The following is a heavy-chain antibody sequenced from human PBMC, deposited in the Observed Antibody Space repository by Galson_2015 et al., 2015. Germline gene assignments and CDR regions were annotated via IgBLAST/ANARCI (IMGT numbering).Heavy chain of an antibody. D-gene: IGHD6-19*01. CDR1: GGSISSGDYY. J-gene: IGHJ4*02. CDR2: IYYSGST. V-gene: IGHV4-30-4*01. Sequence: TLSLTCTVSGGSISSGDYYWSWIRQPPGKGLEWIGYIYYSGSTYYNPSLKSRVTISVDMSKNQFSLKLSSVTAADTAVYYCARVVREQWLVRDYWGQGTLVTVSS. CDR3: ARVVREQWLVRDY.